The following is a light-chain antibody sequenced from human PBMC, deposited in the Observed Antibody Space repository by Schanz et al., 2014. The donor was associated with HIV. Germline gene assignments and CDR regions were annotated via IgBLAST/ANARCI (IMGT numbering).Light chain of an antibody. Sequence: QSALTQPASVSGSPGQSITISCTGSSSDVGGYNYVSWYQQYPGKAPTLIIYDVSDRPSGVSNRFSGSKSGNTASLTISGLQAEDEADYYCTSYTNSDSWVFGGGTKLTVL. CDR1: SSDVGGYNY. CDR3: TSYTNSDSWV. J-gene: IGLJ3*02. CDR2: DVS. V-gene: IGLV2-14*01.